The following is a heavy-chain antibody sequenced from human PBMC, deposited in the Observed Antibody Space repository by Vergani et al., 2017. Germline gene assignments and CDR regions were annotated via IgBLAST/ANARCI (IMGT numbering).Heavy chain of an antibody. Sequence: QLQVVQSGAEVKKPGASVKVSCKVSGKTLTEVSIHWVRQAPEKGVEWMGYFDPEDNETVYAQKFQGRVTMTEDTSTDTAYMELSSLRSEDTAVYYCATGGTTWDYYYYMDVWGKGTTVTVSS. CDR1: GKTLTEVS. D-gene: IGHD1-1*01. CDR3: ATGGTTWDYYYYMDV. V-gene: IGHV1-24*01. J-gene: IGHJ6*03. CDR2: FDPEDNET.